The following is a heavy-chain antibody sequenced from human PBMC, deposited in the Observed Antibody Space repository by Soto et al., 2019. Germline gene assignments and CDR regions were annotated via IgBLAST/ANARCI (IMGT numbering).Heavy chain of an antibody. CDR2: IYHSGST. Sequence: PSETLSLTCAVSGGSISSSNWWSWVRQPPGKGLEWIGEIYHSGSTNYNPSLKSRVTISVDTSRNQFSLKLSSVTAADTAVYYCAREGGYFDSSGSGVYHYHGVDVWGQGTTVTVSS. V-gene: IGHV4-4*02. CDR3: AREGGYFDSSGSGVYHYHGVDV. D-gene: IGHD3-22*01. CDR1: GGSISSSNW. J-gene: IGHJ6*02.